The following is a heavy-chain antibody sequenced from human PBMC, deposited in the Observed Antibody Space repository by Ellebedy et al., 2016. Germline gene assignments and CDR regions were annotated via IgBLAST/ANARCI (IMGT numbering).Heavy chain of an antibody. V-gene: IGHV3-64D*06. J-gene: IGHJ4*02. CDR2: ISSNGGST. CDR3: VKGEYYYDSSGYYTHSDY. Sequence: GESLKISCSASGFTFSSYAMHWVRQAPGKGLEYVSAISSNGGSTYYADSVKGRFTISRDNSKNTLYLQMSSLRAEDTAVYYCVKGEYYYDSSGYYTHSDYWGQGTLVTVSS. CDR1: GFTFSSYA. D-gene: IGHD3-22*01.